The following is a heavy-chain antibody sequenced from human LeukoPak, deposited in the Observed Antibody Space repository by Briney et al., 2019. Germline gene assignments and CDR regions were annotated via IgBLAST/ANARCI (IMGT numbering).Heavy chain of an antibody. CDR3: ARVGRSGSYYFDY. J-gene: IGHJ4*02. CDR2: IYSGGST. D-gene: IGHD1-26*01. CDR1: GFTVSSNY. Sequence: GGSLRLSCAASGFTVSSNYMSWVRQAPGKGLEWVSVIYSGGSTYYADSVKGRFTISRDNSKNTLYLQMNSPRAEDTAVYYCARVGRSGSYYFDYWGQGTLVTVSS. V-gene: IGHV3-53*01.